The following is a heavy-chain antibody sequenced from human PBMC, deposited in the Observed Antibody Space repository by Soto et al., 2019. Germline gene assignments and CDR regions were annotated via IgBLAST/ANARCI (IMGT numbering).Heavy chain of an antibody. CDR1: GYTFTSYA. J-gene: IGHJ4*02. D-gene: IGHD3-10*01. V-gene: IGHV1-3*01. CDR3: ARGQSRITMVRALDY. Sequence: GALVKVSCKASGYTFTSYAMHWVRQAPGQRLEWMGWINAGNGNTKYSQKFQGRVTITRDTSASTAYMELSSLRAGDTAVYYCARGQSRITMVRALDYWGQGILVTVSS. CDR2: INAGNGNT.